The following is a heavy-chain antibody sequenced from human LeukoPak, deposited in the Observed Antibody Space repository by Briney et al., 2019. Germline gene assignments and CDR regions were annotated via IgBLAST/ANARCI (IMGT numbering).Heavy chain of an antibody. Sequence: PGGSLRLSCAASGFTFSTYWMHWVRQAPGKGLVWLSRISSDGSSTNYADSVKGRFTISRDNAKNSLYLQMNSLRAEDTAVYYCATDYAGNSLWYYYGLGVWGQGTTVTVSS. V-gene: IGHV3-74*01. J-gene: IGHJ6*02. CDR3: ATDYAGNSLWYYYGLGV. CDR2: ISSDGSST. D-gene: IGHD4-23*01. CDR1: GFTFSTYW.